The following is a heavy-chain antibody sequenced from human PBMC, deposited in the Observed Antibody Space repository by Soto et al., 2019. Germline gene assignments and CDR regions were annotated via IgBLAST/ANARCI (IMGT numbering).Heavy chain of an antibody. CDR3: ARDQARESRCVDY. J-gene: IGHJ4*02. CDR2: ISSSSSYI. Sequence: GGSLRLSCAASGFTFSSYSMNWVRQAPGKGLEWVSSISSSSSYIYYADSVKGRFTISRDNAKNSLYLQMNSLRAEDTAVYYCARDQARESRCVDYWGQGTLVTVSA. D-gene: IGHD2-8*01. CDR1: GFTFSSYS. V-gene: IGHV3-21*01.